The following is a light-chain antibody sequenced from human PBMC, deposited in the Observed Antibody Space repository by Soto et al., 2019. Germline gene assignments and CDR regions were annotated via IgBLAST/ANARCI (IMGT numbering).Light chain of an antibody. CDR3: QHYNSYSEA. CDR2: KAS. Sequence: DIQMTQSPSTLSGSVGARVTITCRASQTISSWLAWYQQKPGKAPKLLIYKASTLKSGVPSRFSGRGSGTEFTITISSLQPDDVETYYCQHYNSYSEAFGQGTKVDIK. V-gene: IGKV1-5*03. CDR1: QTISSW. J-gene: IGKJ1*01.